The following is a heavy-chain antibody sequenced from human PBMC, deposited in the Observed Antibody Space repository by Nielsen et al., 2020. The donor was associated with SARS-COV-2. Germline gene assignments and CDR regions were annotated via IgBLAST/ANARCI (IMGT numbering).Heavy chain of an antibody. D-gene: IGHD4-23*01. Sequence: SETLSLTCTVSGGSISSYYWSWIRQPPGKGLKWIGYIYYSGSTNYNPSLKSRVTISVDTSKNQFSLKLSSVTAADTAVYYCARYIGGWFDPWGQGTLVTVSS. J-gene: IGHJ5*02. CDR1: GGSISSYY. V-gene: IGHV4-59*01. CDR3: ARYIGGWFDP. CDR2: IYYSGST.